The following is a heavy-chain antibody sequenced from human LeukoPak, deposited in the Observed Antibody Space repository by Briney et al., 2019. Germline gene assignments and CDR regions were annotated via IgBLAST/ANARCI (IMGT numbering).Heavy chain of an antibody. J-gene: IGHJ4*02. Sequence: PSETLSLTCTVSGVSISSSNSYWGWIRQPPGKGLEWIGSIYYTGNTYYNASLKSRVTISIDTSKNQFSLKLSSVTAADTAVFYCARVNYYGSGTYYSDFWGPGTLVTVSS. CDR3: ARVNYYGSGTYYSDF. V-gene: IGHV4-39*07. CDR2: IYYTGNT. CDR1: GVSISSSNSY. D-gene: IGHD3-10*01.